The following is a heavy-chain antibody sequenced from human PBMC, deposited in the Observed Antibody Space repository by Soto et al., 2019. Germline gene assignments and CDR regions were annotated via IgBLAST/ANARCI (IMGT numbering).Heavy chain of an antibody. V-gene: IGHV4-31*03. CDR1: GAALNIGSYY. CDR2: IYVTGAV. D-gene: IGHD2-21*01. CDR3: ARLRIATNNYKWFDP. Sequence: SETLSLTCRVSGAALNIGSYYWSWIRQVPGKGLEWIGHIYVTGAVDYNPSLRDRITISQDTSERQFSLNLRLVTAADTAVYYCARLRIATNNYKWFDPWGQGTLVTVSS. J-gene: IGHJ5*02.